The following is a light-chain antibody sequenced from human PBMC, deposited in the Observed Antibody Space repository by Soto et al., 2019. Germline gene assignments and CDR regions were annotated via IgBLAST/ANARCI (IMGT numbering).Light chain of an antibody. CDR1: QSVNSN. CDR2: GAS. Sequence: EIVMTQSPATLSVSPGERATLSCRASQSVNSNLAWYQQESGQPPRLLIYGASTRATGIPARFSGSGSGTDFTLTISRLEPEDFAVYYCQLYGRSPLKLTFGPGTKVDIK. CDR3: QLYGRSPLKLT. V-gene: IGKV3-15*01. J-gene: IGKJ1*01.